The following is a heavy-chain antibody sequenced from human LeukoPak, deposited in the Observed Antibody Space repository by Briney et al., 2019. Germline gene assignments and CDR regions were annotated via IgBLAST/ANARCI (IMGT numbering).Heavy chain of an antibody. J-gene: IGHJ3*02. Sequence: GASVKVSCKASGYTFTSYGISWVRQAPGQGLEWMGWISAYNGNTNYAQKLQGRVTMTTDTFTSTAYMELRSLRSDDTAVYYCARDGRINYYSLGINDAFDIWGQGTMVTVSS. V-gene: IGHV1-18*01. CDR3: ARDGRINYYSLGINDAFDI. D-gene: IGHD2-21*01. CDR2: ISAYNGNT. CDR1: GYTFTSYG.